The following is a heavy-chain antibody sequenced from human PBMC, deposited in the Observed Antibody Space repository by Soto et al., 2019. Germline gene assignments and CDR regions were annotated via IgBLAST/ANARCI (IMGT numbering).Heavy chain of an antibody. J-gene: IGHJ4*02. Sequence: ASVKVSCKASGETFTTYDINWVRQATGHGLEWMGWINPNSGNIGYAQRFQGRVTMTRDTAIRTAYMEVSSLRSDDTAVYYCARGRASGSYYLLDYWGQGTLVPVS. CDR3: ARGRASGSYYLLDY. CDR2: INPNSGNI. CDR1: GETFTTYD. V-gene: IGHV1-8*01. D-gene: IGHD3-10*01.